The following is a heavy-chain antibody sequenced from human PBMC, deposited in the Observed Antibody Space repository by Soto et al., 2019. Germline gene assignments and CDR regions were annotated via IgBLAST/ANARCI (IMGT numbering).Heavy chain of an antibody. J-gene: IGHJ1*01. CDR1: GYTFTNFG. CDR3: XXXXXXXXX. Sequence: QVQLVQSGAEVKKPGASVKVSCKTSGYTFTNFGLSWVRQAPGQGLEWMGWISAYNGNTNYAQNFQGRVTMTTDTSTSTAYMXLRSXXSDXXXXXXXXXXXXXXXXXGQXXXVTVSS. CDR2: ISAYNGNT. V-gene: IGHV1-18*01.